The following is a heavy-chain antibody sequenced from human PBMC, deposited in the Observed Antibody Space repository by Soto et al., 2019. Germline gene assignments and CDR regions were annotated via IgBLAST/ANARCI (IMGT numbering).Heavy chain of an antibody. J-gene: IGHJ4*02. Sequence: EVRLVETGGGLIQPGGSLRLSCAGSGFTVNSNSMSWVRQAPGKGLEWVSVIYSGGTTYYADSVKGRFTISRDNSKNTLFLQMNSLRAEDTAVYYCARFPYDYWGQGTLVTVSS. CDR3: ARFPYDY. V-gene: IGHV3-53*02. CDR2: IYSGGTT. CDR1: GFTVNSNS.